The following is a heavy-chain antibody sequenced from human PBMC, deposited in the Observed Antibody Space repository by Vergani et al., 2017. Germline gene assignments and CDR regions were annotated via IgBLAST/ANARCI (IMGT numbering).Heavy chain of an antibody. J-gene: IGHJ6*03. CDR1: GFTFQAFA. V-gene: IGHV3-23*04. CDR3: ARDQVPAAIRLNVGNYMDV. Sequence: VEAGGGLVQPGGSLRLSCTASGFTFQAFAFHWVRQVSGRGLEWVSGISGQNFRSHYADSVKGRFTISRDNSKNTLYLQMSSLRAEDTAVYYCARDQVPAAIRLNVGNYMDVWGKGTTVIVSS. D-gene: IGHD2-2*02. CDR2: ISGQNFRS.